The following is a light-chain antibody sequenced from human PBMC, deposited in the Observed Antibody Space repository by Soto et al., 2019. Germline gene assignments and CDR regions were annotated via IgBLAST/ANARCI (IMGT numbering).Light chain of an antibody. CDR3: VHGTHWPPGS. CDR2: KVS. V-gene: IGKV2-30*01. Sequence: VVMTQSPLSLPDSRRQPASSSCRYRQSRVANDGNTYLNWFQQRPGQSPRRLIYKVSKRDSGVPGRFSGSGSGTDFTLTISRVEAEDVGIYCSVHGTHWPPGSFGPGTKVDSK. J-gene: IGKJ3*01. CDR1: QSRVANDGNTY.